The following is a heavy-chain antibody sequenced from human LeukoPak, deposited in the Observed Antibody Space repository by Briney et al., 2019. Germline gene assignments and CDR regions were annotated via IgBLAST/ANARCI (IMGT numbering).Heavy chain of an antibody. Sequence: GSLRLSCAASGFTFSSYGMHWVRQAPGKGLEWVAFIRYDGSNKYYADSVKGRFTISRDNAKNSLYLQMNSLRAEDTAVYYCAREMATTNGFDYWGREPWSPSPQ. CDR3: AREMATTNGFDY. J-gene: IGHJ4*02. V-gene: IGHV3-30*02. CDR2: IRYDGSNK. CDR1: GFTFSSYG. D-gene: IGHD5-12*01.